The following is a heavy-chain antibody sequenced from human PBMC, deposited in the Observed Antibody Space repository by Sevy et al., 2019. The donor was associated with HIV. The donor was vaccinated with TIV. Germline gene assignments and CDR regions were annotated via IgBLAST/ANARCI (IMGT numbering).Heavy chain of an antibody. J-gene: IGHJ6*02. Sequence: ASVKVSCKASGYTFTSYGISWVRQAPGQGLEWMGWISAYNGNTNYAQKLQGRVTMTTDTSTSTAYMELRSLRSDDTAVYCCARWGKLELTYYYYYYGMDVWGQGTTVTVSS. CDR2: ISAYNGNT. D-gene: IGHD1-7*01. CDR1: GYTFTSYG. CDR3: ARWGKLELTYYYYYYGMDV. V-gene: IGHV1-18*01.